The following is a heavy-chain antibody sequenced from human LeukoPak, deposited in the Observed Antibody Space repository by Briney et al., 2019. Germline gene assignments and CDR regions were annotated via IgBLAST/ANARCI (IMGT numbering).Heavy chain of an antibody. CDR3: ARVGVRYSSSATFDY. D-gene: IGHD6-6*01. CDR2: ISSSSSYI. CDR1: GFTFSSYS. J-gene: IGHJ4*02. Sequence: GGSLRLSCAASGFTFSSYSMNWVRQAPGKGLEWVSSISSSSSYIYYADSVKGRFTISRDNAKNSLYLRMNSLRAEDTAVYYCARVGVRYSSSATFDYWGQGTLVTVSS. V-gene: IGHV3-21*01.